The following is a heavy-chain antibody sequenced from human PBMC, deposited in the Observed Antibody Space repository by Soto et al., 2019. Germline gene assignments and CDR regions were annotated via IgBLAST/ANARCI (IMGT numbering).Heavy chain of an antibody. J-gene: IGHJ4*02. CDR1: GFSLSTYG. V-gene: IGHV3-23*01. Sequence: EVQLLESGGGLVQPGGSLRLSCTASGFSLSTYGVTWVRQAPGKGLEWVSGVSGGSDNTHYADSVKGRFSITTDNSENPAYRQMISLRVEHTAVYYCAKCGGDGCQWGQGTLVNVS. CDR3: AKCGGDGCQ. CDR2: VSGGSDNT. D-gene: IGHD2-21*02.